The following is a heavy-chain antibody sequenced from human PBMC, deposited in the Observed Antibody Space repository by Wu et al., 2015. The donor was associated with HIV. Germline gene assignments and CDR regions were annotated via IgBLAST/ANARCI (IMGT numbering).Heavy chain of an antibody. D-gene: IGHD3-10*01. J-gene: IGHJ4*02. CDR1: GFTFTSSA. V-gene: IGHV1-58*02. Sequence: QMQLVQSGPEVKKPGTSVKVSCKASGFTFTSSAMQWVRQARGQRLEWIGWIVVGSGNTNYAQKFQERVTITRDMSTSTAYMELSSLRSEDTAVYYCAAVTPLSYGSGSNELDYWGQGTLVTVSS. CDR2: IVVGSGNT. CDR3: AAVTPLSYGSGSNELDY.